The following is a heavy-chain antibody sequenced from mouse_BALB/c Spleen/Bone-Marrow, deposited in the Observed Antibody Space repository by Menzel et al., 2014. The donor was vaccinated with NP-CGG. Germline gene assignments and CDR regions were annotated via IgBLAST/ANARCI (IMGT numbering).Heavy chain of an antibody. CDR1: GFTFSSYG. J-gene: IGHJ4*01. CDR2: ISSGGSNT. Sequence: EVMLVESGGDLVKPGGSLKLSCAASGFTFSSYGMSWGRQTPDKRLEWVATISSGGSNTYYPDSVKGRFTISRDNAKNTLYLQMSSLKSEDTARYYCARHQRYYAMDYWGQGTSVTVSS. CDR3: ARHQRYYAMDY. V-gene: IGHV5-6*01.